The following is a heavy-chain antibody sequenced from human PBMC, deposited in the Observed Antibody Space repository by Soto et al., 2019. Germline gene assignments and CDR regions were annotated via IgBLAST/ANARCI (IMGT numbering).Heavy chain of an antibody. V-gene: IGHV4-31*02. CDR3: ARRGGSSSGSSYYAMDV. CDR2: IYSNGDT. Sequence: TLSLTWSVSSDSMNSCGYYWSWIRQHPGKALEWIGYIYSNGDTYYNPSLKSRVPLPVDTSKEKFSLNLTPVTAAETAVYYCARRGGSSSGSSYYAMDVGVQGNTVT. D-gene: IGHD6-6*01. J-gene: IGHJ6*02. CDR1: SDSMNSCGYY.